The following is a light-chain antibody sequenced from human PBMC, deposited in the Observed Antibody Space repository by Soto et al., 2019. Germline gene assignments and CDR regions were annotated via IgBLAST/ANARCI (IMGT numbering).Light chain of an antibody. V-gene: IGLV1-44*01. CDR2: SND. CDR3: AFWDLTLGAWG. CDR1: TSNIGSNT. Sequence: QSVLTQPPSASGTPGQRVTISCSGSTSNIGSNTVSWYQHLPGTAPKLLIYSNDQRPSGVPDRFSGSKSGTSASLAISGPQSGDGADYYCAFWDLTLGAWGFGGGTKLTVL. J-gene: IGLJ3*02.